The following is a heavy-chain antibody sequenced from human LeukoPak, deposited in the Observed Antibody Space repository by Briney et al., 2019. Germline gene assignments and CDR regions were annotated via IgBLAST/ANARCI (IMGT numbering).Heavy chain of an antibody. Sequence: GGSLRLSCAASGFTFSSYAMHWVRQAPGKGLEYVSAISSNGGSAYYANSVKGRFTISRDNAKNSLYLQMNSLRAEDTAVYYCARGGLYSYGFGGYYFDYWGQGTLVTVSS. D-gene: IGHD5-18*01. CDR3: ARGGLYSYGFGGYYFDY. J-gene: IGHJ4*02. V-gene: IGHV3-64*01. CDR1: GFTFSSYA. CDR2: ISSNGGSA.